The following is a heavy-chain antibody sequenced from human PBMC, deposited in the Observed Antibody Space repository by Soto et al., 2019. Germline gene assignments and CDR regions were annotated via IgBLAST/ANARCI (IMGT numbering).Heavy chain of an antibody. CDR2: MNPNSGNT. CDR1: GYTFTSYD. V-gene: IGHV1-8*01. D-gene: IGHD1-20*01. CDR3: ARGKYNWKGGGGYYMDV. J-gene: IGHJ6*03. Sequence: GASLKVSCKASGYTFTSYDINWVRQATGQGLEWMGWMNPNSGNTGYAQKFQGRVTMTRNTSISPAYMELSSLRSEDTGVYYCARGKYNWKGGGGYYMDVWGKGTTVTVSS.